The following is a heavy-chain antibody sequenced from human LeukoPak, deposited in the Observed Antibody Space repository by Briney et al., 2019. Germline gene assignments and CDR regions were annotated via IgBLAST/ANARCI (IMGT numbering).Heavy chain of an antibody. CDR2: INPNSGGT. J-gene: IGHJ4*02. CDR1: GYTFTVYY. V-gene: IGHV1-2*02. Sequence: VASVKVSFKASGYTFTVYYMHWVRQAPGQGLEWMGWINPNSGGTNYAQKFQGRVTMTRDTSISTAYMELSRLRSDDTAVYYCARDLHFDKKDYWGQGTLVTVSS. D-gene: IGHD3-3*02. CDR3: ARDLHFDKKDY.